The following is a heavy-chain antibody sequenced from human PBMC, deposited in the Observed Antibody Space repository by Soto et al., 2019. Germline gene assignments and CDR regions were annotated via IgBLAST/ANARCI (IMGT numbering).Heavy chain of an antibody. CDR3: AFVGSYYYYYYGMDV. V-gene: IGHV3-49*03. D-gene: IGHD1-26*01. CDR1: GFTFGDYA. Sequence: PGGSLRLSCTASGFTFGDYAMSWFRQAPGKGLEWVGFIRSKAYGGTTEYAASVKGRFTISRDDSKSIAYLQMNSLKTEDTAVYYCAFVGSYYYYYYGMDVWGQGTTVTVSS. J-gene: IGHJ6*02. CDR2: IRSKAYGGTT.